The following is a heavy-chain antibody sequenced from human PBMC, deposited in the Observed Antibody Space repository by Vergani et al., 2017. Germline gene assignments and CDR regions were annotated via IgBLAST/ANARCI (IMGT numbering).Heavy chain of an antibody. CDR1: GFTFDDYA. D-gene: IGHD1-1*01. J-gene: IGHJ4*02. CDR2: ISGDGGST. CDR3: AKDILGNWNYFDY. V-gene: IGHV3-43*02. Sequence: EVQLVESGGGVVQPGGSLRLSCAASGFTFDDYAMHWVRQAPGKGLEWVSRISGDGGSTYYADSVKGRFTISRDNSKNSVYLQMNSLRTEDTALYYCAKDILGNWNYFDYWGQGSLVTVSS.